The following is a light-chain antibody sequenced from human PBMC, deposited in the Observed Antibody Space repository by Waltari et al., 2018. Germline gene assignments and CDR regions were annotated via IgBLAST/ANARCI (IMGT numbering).Light chain of an antibody. CDR2: KVS. Sequence: DVVMTQSQLSLPVTLGQPASISCKSSQSLVHSDGNTYLAWFHQRPGQSPRRLIYKVSNRESGVPDRISASCSGTDFTLKISRVEAEDVGVYYCMQGTHWPLTFGGGTKVEIK. V-gene: IGKV2-30*02. J-gene: IGKJ4*01. CDR3: MQGTHWPLT. CDR1: QSLVHSDGNTY.